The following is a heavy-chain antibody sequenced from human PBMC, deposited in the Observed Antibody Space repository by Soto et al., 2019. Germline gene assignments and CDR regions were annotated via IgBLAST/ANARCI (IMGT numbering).Heavy chain of an antibody. D-gene: IGHD3-22*01. Sequence: SETLSLTCTVSGGSISSYYWSWIRQPPGKGLEWIGYIYYSGSTNYNPSLKSRVTISVDTSKNQFSLKLSSVTAADTAVYYCAREGYDSRNHHYGMDVWGPGTTVTVSS. CDR3: AREGYDSRNHHYGMDV. CDR1: GGSISSYY. V-gene: IGHV4-59*01. CDR2: IYYSGST. J-gene: IGHJ6*02.